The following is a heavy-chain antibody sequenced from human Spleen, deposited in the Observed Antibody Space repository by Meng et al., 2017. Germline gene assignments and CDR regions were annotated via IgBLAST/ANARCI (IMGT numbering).Heavy chain of an antibody. Sequence: EVQLVESGGGLIQPGGSLRLSCAASGFTFSTYWMSWVRQAPGKGLEWVANIKPLGGEEYYVDSVKGRFTISRDNAKNSLYLQMNSLRAEDTAVYYCARCSVASAGDDYWGQGTLVTVSS. V-gene: IGHV3-7*01. CDR1: GFTFSTYW. D-gene: IGHD6-13*01. CDR2: IKPLGGEE. J-gene: IGHJ4*02. CDR3: ARCSVASAGDDY.